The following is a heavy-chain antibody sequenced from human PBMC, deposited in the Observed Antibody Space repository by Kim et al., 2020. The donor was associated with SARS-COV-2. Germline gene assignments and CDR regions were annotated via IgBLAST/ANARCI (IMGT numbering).Heavy chain of an antibody. CDR3: ARVTSVSGTRYFDL. Sequence: SETLSLTCTVSGGSISSYYWSWIRQSPGKGLEWIGYIYYSGSTNYNPSLKSRVTISVDTSKNQFSLKLSSVTAADTAVYYCARVTSVSGTRYFDLWGRGTLLSVSS. J-gene: IGHJ2*01. V-gene: IGHV4-59*01. CDR2: IYYSGST. CDR1: GGSISSYY.